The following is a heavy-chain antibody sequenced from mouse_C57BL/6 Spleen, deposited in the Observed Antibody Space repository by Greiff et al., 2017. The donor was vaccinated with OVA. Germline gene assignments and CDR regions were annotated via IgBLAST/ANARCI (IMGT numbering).Heavy chain of an antibody. V-gene: IGHV5-17*01. Sequence: EVKLMESGGGLVKPGGSLKLSCAASGFTFSDYGMHWVRQAPEKGLEWVAYISSGSSTIYYADTVKGRFTISRDNAKNTLFLQMTSLRSEDTAMYYCAKNYYGSSLWYFDVWGTGTTVTVSS. CDR1: GFTFSDYG. D-gene: IGHD1-1*01. CDR3: AKNYYGSSLWYFDV. CDR2: ISSGSSTI. J-gene: IGHJ1*03.